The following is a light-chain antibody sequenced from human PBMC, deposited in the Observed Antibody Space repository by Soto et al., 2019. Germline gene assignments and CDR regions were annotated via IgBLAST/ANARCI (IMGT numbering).Light chain of an antibody. J-gene: IGLJ2*01. CDR1: SSDVGRYNY. V-gene: IGLV2-14*01. CDR2: EVS. CDR3: SSYTSSNVVV. Sequence: QSALTQPASVSGSPGQSITISCTGTSSDVGRYNYVSRYQQHPVKAPKLMIYEVSNRPSGVSNRFSGSKSGNTASLTISGLQAEDEADYYCSSYTSSNVVVFGGGTKLTVL.